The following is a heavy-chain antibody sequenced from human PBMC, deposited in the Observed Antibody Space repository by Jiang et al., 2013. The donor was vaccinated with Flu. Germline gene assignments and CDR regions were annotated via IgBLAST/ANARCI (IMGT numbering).Heavy chain of an antibody. CDR3: ARDSRRKVDYYDSSGYFSWYFDL. D-gene: IGHD3-22*01. J-gene: IGHJ2*01. CDR1: GFTFSSYG. Sequence: LVESGGGVVQPGRSLRLSCAASGFTFSSYGMHWVRQAPGKGLEWVAVIWYDGRNQYYADSVKGRCTISRDNSKNTLYLQMNSLRAEDTAVYYCARDSRRKVDYYDSSGYFSWYFDLWGRGTLVTVSS. CDR2: IWYDGRNQ. V-gene: IGHV3-33*01.